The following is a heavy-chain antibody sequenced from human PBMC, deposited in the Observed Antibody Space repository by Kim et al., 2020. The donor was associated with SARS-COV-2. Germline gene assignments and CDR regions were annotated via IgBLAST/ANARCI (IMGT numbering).Heavy chain of an antibody. D-gene: IGHD3-22*01. Sequence: ETYYVDSVRGRFSISRDGSKNSLYLQMNSLRAEYSAVYYCAKWNTMIPWDYWGQGTLVTVSS. J-gene: IGHJ4*02. CDR3: AKWNTMIPWDY. V-gene: IGHV3-7*01. CDR2: ET.